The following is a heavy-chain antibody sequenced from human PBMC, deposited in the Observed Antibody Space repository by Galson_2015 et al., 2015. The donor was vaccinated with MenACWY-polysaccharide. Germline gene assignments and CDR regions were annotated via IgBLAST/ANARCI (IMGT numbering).Heavy chain of an antibody. Sequence: ASGYSFSSYDINWVRQTTGQGLEWLGWMNPNSGNTGYAQKFQGRVTMTRNTSISIAYMELSSLRSEDTAVYYCARGGKYYYDSSGYLNWFDPWGQGTLVTVSS. CDR1: GYSFSSYD. V-gene: IGHV1-8*01. CDR3: ARGGKYYYDSSGYLNWFDP. D-gene: IGHD3-22*01. J-gene: IGHJ5*02. CDR2: MNPNSGNT.